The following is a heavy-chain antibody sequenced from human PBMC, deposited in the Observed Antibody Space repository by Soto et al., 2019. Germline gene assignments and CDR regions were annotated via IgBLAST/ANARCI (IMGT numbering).Heavy chain of an antibody. CDR2: IYASGRT. J-gene: IGHJ2*01. V-gene: IGHV4-4*07. CDR3: ARHFDVDPSLDQYHFDL. D-gene: IGHD3-9*01. CDR1: GVSITPYF. Sequence: QVQLQESGPGLVKPSETLSLTCTVSGVSITPYFWSWIRQPAGKAPEWVGHIYASGRTTYNPSLKSRVTMFVSQTQGSLRLTSVTAADTAVYYCARHFDVDPSLDQYHFDLWGRGALVTVSS.